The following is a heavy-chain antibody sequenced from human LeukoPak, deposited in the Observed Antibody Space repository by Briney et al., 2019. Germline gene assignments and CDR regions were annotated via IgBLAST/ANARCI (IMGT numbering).Heavy chain of an antibody. Sequence: PSETLSLTCTVSGGSISSYYWSWIRQPPGKGLEWIGYIYYSGSTNYNPSLKSRVTISVDTSKNQFSLKLSSVTAADTAVYYCARHPGLPEGSSWYRNYYYYYGMDVWGQGTTVTVSS. J-gene: IGHJ6*02. D-gene: IGHD6-13*01. CDR1: GGSISSYY. V-gene: IGHV4-59*08. CDR3: ARHPGLPEGSSWYRNYYYYYGMDV. CDR2: IYYSGST.